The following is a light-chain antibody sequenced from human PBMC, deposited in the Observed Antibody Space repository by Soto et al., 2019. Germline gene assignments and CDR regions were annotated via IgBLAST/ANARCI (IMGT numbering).Light chain of an antibody. CDR1: QNVENY. V-gene: IGKV1-5*03. Sequence: DIQMTQSPSTLSASVGDRVTITCRASQNVENYLAWYQQKPGKAPKLLIYKASGLESGVPSRFGGSGYGTEFTLTISSLQSEDFAVYYCEQYNSWPPLYTFGQGTKLEIK. CDR2: KAS. J-gene: IGKJ2*01. CDR3: EQYNSWPPLYT.